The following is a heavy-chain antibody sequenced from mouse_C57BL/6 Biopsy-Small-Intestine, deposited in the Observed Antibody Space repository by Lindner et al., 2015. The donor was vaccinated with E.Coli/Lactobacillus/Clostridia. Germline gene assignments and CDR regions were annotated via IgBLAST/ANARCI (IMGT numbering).Heavy chain of an antibody. J-gene: IGHJ2*01. CDR2: IYPRDGST. CDR3: AREVTGDYFDY. Sequence: VQLQESGPELVKPGASVKLSCKASGYTFTSYDMNWVKQGPGQGLEWIGWIYPRDGSTKYNENFKGKATLTVDTSPSTAYMELHSLTSEDSAVYFCAREVTGDYFDYWGQGTTLTVSS. V-gene: IGHV1-85*01. CDR1: GYTFTSYD. D-gene: IGHD2-13*01.